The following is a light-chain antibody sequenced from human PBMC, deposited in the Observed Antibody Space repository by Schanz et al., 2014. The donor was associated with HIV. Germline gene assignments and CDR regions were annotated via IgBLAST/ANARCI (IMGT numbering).Light chain of an antibody. Sequence: QSALTQPPSASGSPGQSVTISCTGTSSDVGGYNYVSWYQQHPGKAPKLMIYEVSERPSGVPDRFSGSKSGNTASLTVSGLLADDEADYYCAAWDVNLNGPVFGGGTKLTVL. V-gene: IGLV2-8*01. CDR1: SSDVGGYNY. CDR2: EVS. J-gene: IGLJ2*01. CDR3: AAWDVNLNGPV.